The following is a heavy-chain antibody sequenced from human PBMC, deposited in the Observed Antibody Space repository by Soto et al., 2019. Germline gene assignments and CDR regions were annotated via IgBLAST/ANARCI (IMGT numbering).Heavy chain of an antibody. CDR2: IYTGGTT. Sequence: QVQLQESGPGLVKPSETLSLTCTVSGDSINGYYWTWIRQPAGKGLEWIGRIYTGGTTSYSPSLKSRVTMSLATSKNHFSLRLTSVTAADTAVYYCARDTVGISSPGVYWGRGTLVTVSS. CDR3: ARDTVGISSPGVY. D-gene: IGHD4-17*01. J-gene: IGHJ4*02. V-gene: IGHV4-4*07. CDR1: GDSINGYY.